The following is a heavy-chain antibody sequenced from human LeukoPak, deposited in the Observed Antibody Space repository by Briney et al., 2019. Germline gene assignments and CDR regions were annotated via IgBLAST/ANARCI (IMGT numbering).Heavy chain of an antibody. CDR3: ARDYAVADINFDAFDI. CDR1: GYTFTIYG. D-gene: IGHD6-19*01. J-gene: IGHJ3*02. CDR2: ISAYNGNT. Sequence: GASVSVSFRASGYTFTIYGISGVRQAPGQGREGVGWISAYNGNTNYAQKLQGRVTTTTDTSTSTAYMELRSLRSDDTAVYYCARDYAVADINFDAFDIWGQGTMVTVSS. V-gene: IGHV1-18*01.